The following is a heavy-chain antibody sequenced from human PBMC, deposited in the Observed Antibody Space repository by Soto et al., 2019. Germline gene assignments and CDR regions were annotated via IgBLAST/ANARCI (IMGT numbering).Heavy chain of an antibody. D-gene: IGHD1-26*01. CDR1: GYTFTGYY. CDR3: AREGVGARGGIDY. V-gene: IGHV1-2*04. Sequence: GASVKVSCKTSGYTFTGYYMHWVRQAPGQGLEWMGWINPNSGGTHYAQKFQGWVTMTRDTSISTAYMELSRLRSDDTAVYYCAREGVGARGGIDYWGQGTLVTVSS. J-gene: IGHJ4*02. CDR2: INPNSGGT.